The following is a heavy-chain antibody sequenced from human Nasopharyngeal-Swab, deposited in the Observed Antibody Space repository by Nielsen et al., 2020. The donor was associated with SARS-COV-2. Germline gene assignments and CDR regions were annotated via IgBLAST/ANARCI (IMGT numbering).Heavy chain of an antibody. Sequence: GESLKISCAASGFTFSSYSMNWVRQAPGKGLEWVSYISSSSSTIYYADSVKGRFTISRDNAENSLYLQMNSLRDEDTAVYYCARDPNSYYDILTGMPGFDPWGQGTLVTVSS. CDR1: GFTFSSYS. D-gene: IGHD3-9*01. J-gene: IGHJ5*02. V-gene: IGHV3-48*02. CDR3: ARDPNSYYDILTGMPGFDP. CDR2: ISSSSSTI.